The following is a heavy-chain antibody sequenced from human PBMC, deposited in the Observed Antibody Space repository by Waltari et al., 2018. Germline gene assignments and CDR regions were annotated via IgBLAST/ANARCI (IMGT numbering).Heavy chain of an antibody. CDR3: AHKELVVIKGGFDY. Sequence: QITLKESGPTLVKPTQTLTLTCTFSGFSLTTSGVGVSWIRQPPGKALEWLALIYWDDDKRYSPSRKSRLTITKDTSKNHVVLTMTNMDPVDTATYYCAHKELVVIKGGFDYWGQGTLVTVSS. CDR1: GFSLTTSGVG. J-gene: IGHJ4*02. V-gene: IGHV2-5*02. D-gene: IGHD3-22*01. CDR2: IYWDDDK.